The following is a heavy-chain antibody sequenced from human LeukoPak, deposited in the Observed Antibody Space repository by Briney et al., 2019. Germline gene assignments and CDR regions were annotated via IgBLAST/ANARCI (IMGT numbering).Heavy chain of an antibody. V-gene: IGHV3-11*01. J-gene: IGHJ1*01. Sequence: GALRLSCAASGFTFTDYYMSWIRQAPGKGLEWVSYITNSGTTIYYADSVKGRFTISRDNAKNSLYLQMNSLRAENTAVYYCARDGHYDILTGYFQDWGQGTLVTVSS. CDR1: GFTFTDYY. D-gene: IGHD3-9*01. CDR2: ITNSGTTI. CDR3: ARDGHYDILTGYFQD.